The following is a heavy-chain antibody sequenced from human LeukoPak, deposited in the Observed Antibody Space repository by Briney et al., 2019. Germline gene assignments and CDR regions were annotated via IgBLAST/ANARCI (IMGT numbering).Heavy chain of an antibody. CDR2: MHPGESEI. D-gene: IGHD5/OR15-5a*01. CDR1: GYSFTNYW. J-gene: IGHJ5*02. V-gene: IGHV5-51*01. Sequence: GESLKISCKAPGYSFTNYWIAWVRQKPGKGLEWMGIMHPGESEINYSSSFEGQVTISADTSISTAYLEWYSLKASDSAIYYCAKTIASLGSGARYFDPWGQGTMITVSS. CDR3: AKTIASLGSGARYFDP.